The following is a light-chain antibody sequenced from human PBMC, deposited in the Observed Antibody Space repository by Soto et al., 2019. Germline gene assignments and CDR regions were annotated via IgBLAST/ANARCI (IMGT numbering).Light chain of an antibody. CDR1: QSISTW. CDR2: DAS. V-gene: IGKV1-5*01. Sequence: DIQMTQSPSTLSASVGDRVTITCRASQSISTWLAWYQQKPGKAPKVLIYDASSLESGVPSRFSGSGSGTEFTPAISSLQPDDFATYYCQQYSNYSPYTFGQGTKLEIK. CDR3: QQYSNYSPYT. J-gene: IGKJ2*01.